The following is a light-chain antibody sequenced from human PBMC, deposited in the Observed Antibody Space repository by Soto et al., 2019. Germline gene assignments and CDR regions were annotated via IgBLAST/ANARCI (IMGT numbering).Light chain of an antibody. CDR1: RGAGGT. Sequence: EIVLTQSPDTLSWSPGERATPSCRPSRGAGGTLGWYQQKPGRAPRLLIYDASNRAYGVPARFRGSGSGTNFTLTIASLEPDDFAVYYCQQRSNWPYLTFGGGTRV. J-gene: IGKJ4*01. CDR2: DAS. CDR3: QQRSNWPYLT. V-gene: IGKV3-11*01.